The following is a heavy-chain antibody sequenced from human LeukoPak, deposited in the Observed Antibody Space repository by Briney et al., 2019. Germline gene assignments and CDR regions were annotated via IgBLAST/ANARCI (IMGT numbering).Heavy chain of an antibody. Sequence: GGSLRLSCAASGFTFSRYWMHWVRQAPGKGLVWVSRINSDGSSTTYADSVKGRFTISRDNAESTLYLQMNGLRVEDTAVYYCARDVGSGWYHFDNWGQGTLATVSS. V-gene: IGHV3-74*01. CDR1: GFTFSRYW. CDR3: ARDVGSGWYHFDN. J-gene: IGHJ4*02. CDR2: INSDGSST. D-gene: IGHD6-19*01.